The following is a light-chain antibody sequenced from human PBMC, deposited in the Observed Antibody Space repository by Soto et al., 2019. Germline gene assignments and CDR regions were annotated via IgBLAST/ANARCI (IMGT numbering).Light chain of an antibody. CDR2: GAS. V-gene: IGKV3-15*01. CDR3: QQYNNWLMYT. J-gene: IGKJ2*01. CDR1: QSVSSN. Sequence: EIVMTQSPATLSVSPGERATLSCRASQSVSSNLAWYQQKPGQAPRLLIYGASTRATRIPARFSGSGSGTEFTLTISSLQSEDFAVYYCQQYNNWLMYTFGQGTKLEIK.